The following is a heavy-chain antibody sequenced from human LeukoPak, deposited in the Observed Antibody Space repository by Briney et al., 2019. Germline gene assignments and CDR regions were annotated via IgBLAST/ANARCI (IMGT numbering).Heavy chain of an antibody. CDR2: INHSGST. Sequence: SETLSPTSAAHGGSSIGSNWSGIRHPPGKGLSWVGEINHSGSTNYNPSLKSRVTISVDTSKNQFSLKLSSVTAADTAVYYCARGGRLVATIRAPDYWGQGTLVTVSS. CDR3: ARGGRLVATIRAPDY. V-gene: IGHV4-34*01. D-gene: IGHD5-12*01. J-gene: IGHJ4*02. CDR1: GGSSIGSN.